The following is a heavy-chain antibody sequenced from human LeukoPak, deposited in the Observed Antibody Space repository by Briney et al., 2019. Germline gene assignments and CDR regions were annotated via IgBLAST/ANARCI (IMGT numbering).Heavy chain of an antibody. J-gene: IGHJ6*04. CDR2: ISSSGSII. D-gene: IGHD3-10*02. Sequence: GGSLRLSCAASGFTFSNYEMNWVRQAPGKGLEWLSDISSSGSIINYADSVKGRFTIYRDNAKNSLYLQMNSLRAEDTAVYYCAELGITMIGGVWGKGTTVTISS. CDR1: GFTFSNYE. CDR3: AELGITMIGGV. V-gene: IGHV3-48*03.